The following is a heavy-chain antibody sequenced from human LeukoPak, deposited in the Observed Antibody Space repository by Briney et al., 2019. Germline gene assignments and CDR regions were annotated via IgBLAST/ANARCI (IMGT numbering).Heavy chain of an antibody. CDR1: GGSISSGGYY. CDR2: IYYSGGT. D-gene: IGHD6-19*01. V-gene: IGHV4-31*03. J-gene: IGHJ4*02. CDR3: ARSRVAGKGVKYFDY. Sequence: SQTLSLTCTVPGGSISSGGYYWSWIRQHPGKGLEWIGYIYYSGGTYYNPSLKSRVTISVDTSKNQFSLKLSSVTAADTAVYYCARSRVAGKGVKYFDYWGQGTLVTVSS.